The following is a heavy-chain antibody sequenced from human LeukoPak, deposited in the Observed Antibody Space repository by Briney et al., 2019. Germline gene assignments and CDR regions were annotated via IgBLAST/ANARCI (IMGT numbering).Heavy chain of an antibody. V-gene: IGHV3-23*01. CDR1: GFAFSSYA. D-gene: IGHD5-12*01. CDR2: ISGSGGST. CDR3: AKSGVAVATPFDY. J-gene: IGHJ4*02. Sequence: PGGSLRLSCAASGFAFSSYAMSWVRQAPGKGLEWVSAISGSGGSTYYADSVKSRFTISRDNSMNTLYLQMNSLRAEDTAVYYCAKSGVAVATPFDYWGQGTLVTVSS.